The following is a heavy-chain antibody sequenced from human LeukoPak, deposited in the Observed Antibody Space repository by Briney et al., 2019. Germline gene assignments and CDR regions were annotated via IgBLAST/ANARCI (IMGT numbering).Heavy chain of an antibody. CDR2: FYYSGST. J-gene: IGHJ3*02. D-gene: IGHD4-23*01. Sequence: PSETLSLTCTVAGGSISSSCYYWGWIRQPPGKGLEWIGNFYYSGSTYYNPSLKSRVTISVDTSKNQFSLKLSSVTAADTAVYYCARRVRVTPGHDAFDIWGQGTMVTVSS. CDR1: GGSISSSCYY. CDR3: ARRVRVTPGHDAFDI. V-gene: IGHV4-39*01.